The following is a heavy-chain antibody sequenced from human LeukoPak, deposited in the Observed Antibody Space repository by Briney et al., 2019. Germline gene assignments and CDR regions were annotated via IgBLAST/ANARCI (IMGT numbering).Heavy chain of an antibody. Sequence: PGGSLRLSCAASGFTFSSYSMNWIRQPPGKGLEWIGEINHSGSTNYNPSLKSRVTISVDTSKNQFSLKLSSVTAADTAVYYCXXXXXXXXXXXXXXYYYGMDVWGQGTTVTVSS. J-gene: IGHJ6*02. CDR1: GFTFSSYS. V-gene: IGHV4-34*08. CDR2: INHSGST. CDR3: XXXXXXXXXXXXXXYYYGMDV.